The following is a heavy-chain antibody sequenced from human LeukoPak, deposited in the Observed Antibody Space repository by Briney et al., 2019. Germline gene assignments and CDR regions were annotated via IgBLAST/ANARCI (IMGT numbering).Heavy chain of an antibody. CDR1: GYSFTSYW. Sequence: GESLKISCKGSGYSFTSYWIGWVRQMPGKGLEWMGIIYPGDSATRYSPSFQGQVTISADNSISTAYLQWNTLKASDTAMYYCAKRGAYSSDWYLPGYYYYMDVWGQGTTVTVSS. J-gene: IGHJ6*03. D-gene: IGHD6-13*01. CDR2: IYPGDSAT. V-gene: IGHV5-51*01. CDR3: AKRGAYSSDWYLPGYYYYMDV.